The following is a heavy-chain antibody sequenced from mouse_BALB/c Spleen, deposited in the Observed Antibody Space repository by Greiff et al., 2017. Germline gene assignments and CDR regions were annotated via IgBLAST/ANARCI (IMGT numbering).Heavy chain of an antibody. CDR1: GYTFTDYN. D-gene: IGHD2-10*02. CDR2: INPNNGGT. CDR3: ARSFGSYGNDVGFAY. V-gene: IGHV1-18*01. Sequence: EVKLQQSGPELVKPGASVKIPCKASGYTFTDYNMDWVKQSHGKSLEWIGDINPNNGGTIYNQKFKGKATLTVDKSSSTAYMELRSLTSEDTAVYYCARSFGSYGNDVGFAYWGQGTLVTVSA. J-gene: IGHJ3*01.